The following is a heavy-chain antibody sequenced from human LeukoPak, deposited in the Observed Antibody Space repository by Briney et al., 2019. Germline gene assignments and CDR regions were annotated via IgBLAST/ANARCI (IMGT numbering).Heavy chain of an antibody. CDR3: ARDSYDSSGYYYEAVDP. V-gene: IGHV1-69*01. J-gene: IGHJ5*02. CDR2: IIPIFGTA. D-gene: IGHD3-22*01. CDR1: GGTFSSYA. Sequence: SVKVSCKASGGTFSSYAISWVRQAPGQGLEWMGGIIPIFGTANYAQKFQGRVTITADESTSTAYMELSSLRSEDTAVYYCARDSYDSSGYYYEAVDPWGQGTLVTVSS.